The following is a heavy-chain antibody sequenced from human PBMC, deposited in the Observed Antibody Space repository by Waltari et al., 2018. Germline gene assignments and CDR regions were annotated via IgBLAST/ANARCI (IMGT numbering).Heavy chain of an antibody. V-gene: IGHV3-23*01. Sequence: EVQLLESGGGLVQPGGSLRLSCAASGFTFSSHAMSWVRQAPGKGRGWVSAISGSGGSTYYADSVKGRLTISRDNSKNTLYLQMNSLRAEDTAVYYCAKDYTNYDFWSGYKGPYFDYWGQGTLVTVSS. J-gene: IGHJ4*02. D-gene: IGHD3-3*01. CDR1: GFTFSSHA. CDR2: ISGSGGST. CDR3: AKDYTNYDFWSGYKGPYFDY.